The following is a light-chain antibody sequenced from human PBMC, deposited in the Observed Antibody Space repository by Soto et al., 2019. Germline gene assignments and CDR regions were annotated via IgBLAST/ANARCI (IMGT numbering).Light chain of an antibody. V-gene: IGKV1-5*01. CDR2: DTS. Sequence: GEGLTITCRASQSISSWFAWYQQNTRKTPKSLIYDTSNLKSGVPSRFSGSRTGTEFTLFIISLQHNDLATYFRQLNSSYWASGKGTRL. CDR3: QLNSSYWA. CDR1: QSISSW. J-gene: IGKJ1*01.